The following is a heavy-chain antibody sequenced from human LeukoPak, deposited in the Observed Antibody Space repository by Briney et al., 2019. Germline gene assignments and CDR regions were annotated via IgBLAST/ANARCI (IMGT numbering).Heavy chain of an antibody. CDR2: INLDGSEK. Sequence: GGSLRLSCTASGFTFSSYWMSWARQAPGKGVEWVANINLDGSEKNYVDSVKGRFTISRDNARKSLYLQMNSLRAEGTAVYYCARDPLALHYYYYMDVWGIGTTVTISS. CDR1: GFTFSSYW. V-gene: IGHV3-7*01. J-gene: IGHJ6*03. CDR3: ARDPLALHYYYYMDV.